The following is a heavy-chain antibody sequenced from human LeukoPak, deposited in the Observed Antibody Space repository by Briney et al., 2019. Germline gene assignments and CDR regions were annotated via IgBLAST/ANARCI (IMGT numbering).Heavy chain of an antibody. CDR3: AKGRGYDFYYFDY. D-gene: IGHD3-3*01. J-gene: IGHJ4*02. CDR1: GGSFSGYY. V-gene: IGHV4-34*01. Sequence: SETLSLTCAVYGGSFSGYYWSWIRQPPGKGLEWIGEINHSGSTNYNPSLKSQVTISVDTSKNQFSLKLSSVTAADTAVYYCAKGRGYDFYYFDYWGQGTLVTVSS. CDR2: INHSGST.